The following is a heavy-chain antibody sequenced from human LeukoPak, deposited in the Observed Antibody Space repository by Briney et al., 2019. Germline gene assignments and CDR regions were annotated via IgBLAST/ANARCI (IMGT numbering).Heavy chain of an antibody. CDR3: ARDPAAAGWFDP. CDR1: GYTFTGYY. D-gene: IGHD6-13*01. Sequence: ASVKVSCKASGYTFTGYYTHWVRQAPGQGLEWMGWINPNSGGTNYAQKFQGRVTMTRDTSISTAYMELSRLRSDDTAVYYCARDPAAAGWFDPWGQGTLVTVSS. V-gene: IGHV1-2*02. CDR2: INPNSGGT. J-gene: IGHJ5*02.